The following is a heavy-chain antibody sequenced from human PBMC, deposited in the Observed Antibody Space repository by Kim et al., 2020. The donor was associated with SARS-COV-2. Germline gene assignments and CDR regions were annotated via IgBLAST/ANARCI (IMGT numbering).Heavy chain of an antibody. CDR2: IYYSGSN. Sequence: SETLSLTCTVSGGSISSGGYYWSWIRQHPGKGLKGIGYIYYSGSNYYNPSLKSRVTISVDTSKNQFSLKLSSVTAADTAVYYCAGAPITMIVVVYAFDIWGQGTMVTVSS. D-gene: IGHD3-22*01. CDR1: GGSISSGGYY. V-gene: IGHV4-31*03. J-gene: IGHJ3*02. CDR3: AGAPITMIVVVYAFDI.